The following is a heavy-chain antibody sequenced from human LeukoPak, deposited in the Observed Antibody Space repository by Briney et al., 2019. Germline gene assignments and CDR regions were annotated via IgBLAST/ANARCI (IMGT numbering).Heavy chain of an antibody. CDR1: GFTFSSYA. CDR3: AKDTGGYSGYDSPFFDY. D-gene: IGHD5-12*01. J-gene: IGHJ4*02. V-gene: IGHV3-23*01. Sequence: PGGSLRLSCAASGFTFSSYAMSWVRQAPRKGLEWVSAISGSGGSTYYADSVKGRFTISRDNSKNTLYLQMNSLRVEDTAVYYCAKDTGGYSGYDSPFFDYWGQGTLVTVSS. CDR2: ISGSGGST.